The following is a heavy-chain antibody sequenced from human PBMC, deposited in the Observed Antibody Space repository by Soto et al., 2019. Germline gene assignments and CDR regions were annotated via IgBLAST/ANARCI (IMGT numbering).Heavy chain of an antibody. CDR2: INEDGDTQ. J-gene: IGHJ4*02. CDR3: ATRAGASAD. V-gene: IGHV3-7*01. D-gene: IGHD6-25*01. Sequence: EVQLVESGGGLVQPGGSLRLSCVVSGFTFNTYWMTWIRQAPGKGLEWVANINEDGDTQNYVDSVRGRCTISGDNAKTSLYLQMNSLRVEDTAVYYCATRAGASADWGQGTLVTVSS. CDR1: GFTFNTYW.